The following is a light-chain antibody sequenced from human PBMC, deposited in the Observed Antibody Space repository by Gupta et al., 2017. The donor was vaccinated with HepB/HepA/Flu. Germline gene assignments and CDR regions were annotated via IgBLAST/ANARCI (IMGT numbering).Light chain of an antibody. V-gene: IGKV3-20*01. J-gene: IGKJ2*01. Sequence: DIVLTQSPAALSLCPGESATLTCSANQCVRYLAWYQQKPGPAPRLLIHGAFKRATGIPDRFSGSGSGTDFTLTLSRLEPEAVALYYCQQHDSSSPPYAFGRGTKLEIK. CDR2: GAF. CDR3: QQHDSSSPPYA. CDR1: QCVRY.